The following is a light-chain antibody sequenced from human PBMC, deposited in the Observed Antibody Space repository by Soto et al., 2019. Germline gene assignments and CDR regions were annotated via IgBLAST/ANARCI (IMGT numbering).Light chain of an antibody. V-gene: IGKV1-5*03. J-gene: IGKJ4*01. CDR3: QQYNSYSRALT. CDR2: KAS. Sequence: DIQMTQSPSTLSASVGDRVTITCRASQSISSWLAWYQQKPGKAPKLLIYKASSLESGVPSRFSGSGSGTEFPLTISSLQPDDFATYYCQQYNSYSRALTFGGGTKVEIK. CDR1: QSISSW.